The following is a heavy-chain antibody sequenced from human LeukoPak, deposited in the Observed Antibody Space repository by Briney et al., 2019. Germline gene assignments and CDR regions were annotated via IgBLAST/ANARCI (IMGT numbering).Heavy chain of an antibody. Sequence: PGGSRRLSCAASGFTFSSYAMHWVRQAPGKGLEWVAVISYDGSNKYYADSVKGRFTISRDNSKNTLYLQMNSLRAEDTAVYYCAREDCSSTSCLWENWFDPWGQGTLVTVSS. D-gene: IGHD2-2*01. CDR1: GFTFSSYA. V-gene: IGHV3-30*04. CDR2: ISYDGSNK. J-gene: IGHJ5*02. CDR3: AREDCSSTSCLWENWFDP.